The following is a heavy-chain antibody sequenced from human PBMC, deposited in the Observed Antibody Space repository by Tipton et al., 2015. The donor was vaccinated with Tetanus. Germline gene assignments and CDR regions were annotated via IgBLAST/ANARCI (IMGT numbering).Heavy chain of an antibody. Sequence: TLSLTCTVSGGSVSSGSYFWSWIRQPPGKGLQWIGYIYYSGTTNYNPSLKSRVTISVDTSKNQFSLNLTSVTAADTAVYYCARSYGDTFLFRLDYWGQGALVTVSS. V-gene: IGHV4-61*01. J-gene: IGHJ4*02. CDR3: ARSYGDTFLFRLDY. CDR1: GGSVSSGSYF. CDR2: IYYSGTT. D-gene: IGHD4-17*01.